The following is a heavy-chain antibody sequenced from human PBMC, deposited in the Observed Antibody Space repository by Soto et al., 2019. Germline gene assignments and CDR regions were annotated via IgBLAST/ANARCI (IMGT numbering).Heavy chain of an antibody. CDR3: AKDLGEYSSSGWFDP. V-gene: IGHV3-23*01. CDR1: GFTFSSYS. Sequence: GGSLRLSCAASGFTFSSYSMNWVRQAPGKGLEWVSAISGSGGSTYYADSVKGRVTISRDKSKDTLYLQMNSLRAEDTAVYYCAKDLGEYSSSGWFDPWGQGTLVTVSS. CDR2: ISGSGGST. D-gene: IGHD6-6*01. J-gene: IGHJ5*02.